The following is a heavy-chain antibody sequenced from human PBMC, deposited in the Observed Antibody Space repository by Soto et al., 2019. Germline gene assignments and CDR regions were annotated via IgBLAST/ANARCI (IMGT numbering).Heavy chain of an antibody. CDR1: GASISGFY. CDR3: VRDGTKTLRDWFDP. V-gene: IGHV4-4*07. CDR2: IYATGTT. Sequence: QVQLQESGPGLVKPSETLSLTCTVSGASISGFYWSWIRKSAGKRLEWIGRIYATGTTDYNPSRKCRVMMSVDTSKKQFSLKLRSVTAADTAVYYCVRDGTKTLRDWFDPWGQGISVTVSS. J-gene: IGHJ5*02. D-gene: IGHD1-1*01.